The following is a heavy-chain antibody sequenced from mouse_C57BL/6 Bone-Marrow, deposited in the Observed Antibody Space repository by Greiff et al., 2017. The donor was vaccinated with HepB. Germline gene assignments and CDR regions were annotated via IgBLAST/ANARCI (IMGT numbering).Heavy chain of an antibody. V-gene: IGHV3-3*01. J-gene: IGHJ1*03. CDR2: TFYSGIT. Sequence: VQLQQSGPSLVRPSQTLSLTCTVTGFSINSDCYWIWIRQFPGNKLEYIGYTFYSGITYYNPSLESRTYITRDTSKNQFSLKLSSVTTEDTATYYCARGIYYYGSSYHWYFDVWGTGTTVTVSS. D-gene: IGHD1-1*01. CDR1: GFSINSDCY. CDR3: ARGIYYYGSSYHWYFDV.